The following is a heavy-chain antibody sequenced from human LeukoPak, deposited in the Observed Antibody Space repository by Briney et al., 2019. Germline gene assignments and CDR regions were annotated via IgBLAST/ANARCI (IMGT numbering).Heavy chain of an antibody. J-gene: IGHJ3*02. CDR1: GFTFSSYW. CDR2: INSDGSST. Sequence: GGSLRLSCAASGFTFSSYWMHWVRQAPGKGLVWVSRINSDGSSTSYADSVKGRFTISRDNAKNTLYLQMNSLRAEDTAVYYCARAYSSGRPDPFDIWGQGTMVTVSS. D-gene: IGHD6-19*01. CDR3: ARAYSSGRPDPFDI. V-gene: IGHV3-74*01.